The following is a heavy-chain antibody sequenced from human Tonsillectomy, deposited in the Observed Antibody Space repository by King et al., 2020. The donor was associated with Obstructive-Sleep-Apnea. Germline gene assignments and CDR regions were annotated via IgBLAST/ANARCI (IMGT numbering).Heavy chain of an antibody. CDR2: MNPNSGDT. CDR3: TRGGFGSGSYFLDY. Sequence: QLVQSGAEVKKPGASVQVSCKTSGYTFTAYHINWVRQTTGQGLEWVAWMNPNSGDTAYAQKFQGRVTMTRNTSISTAYMELSSLRSGDTALYYCTRGGFGSGSYFLDYWGRGTLVTVSS. D-gene: IGHD3-10*01. CDR1: GYTFTAYH. J-gene: IGHJ4*02. V-gene: IGHV1-8*01.